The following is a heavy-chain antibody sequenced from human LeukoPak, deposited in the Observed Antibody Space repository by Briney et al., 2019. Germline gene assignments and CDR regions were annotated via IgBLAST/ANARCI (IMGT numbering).Heavy chain of an antibody. D-gene: IGHD3-9*01. CDR1: GGSFSGYY. J-gene: IGHJ6*03. CDR3: ARGGGNLLPYFDPKYYYYMDV. V-gene: IGHV4-34*01. CDR2: INHSGST. Sequence: PSETLSLTCGVYGGSFSGYYLTWIRQPPGKGLEWIGEINHSGSTNFNPSLKSRVSVSIDTSKSQFSLKLSSVTAADTAVHYCARGGGNLLPYFDPKYYYYMDVWGKGTTVTVSS.